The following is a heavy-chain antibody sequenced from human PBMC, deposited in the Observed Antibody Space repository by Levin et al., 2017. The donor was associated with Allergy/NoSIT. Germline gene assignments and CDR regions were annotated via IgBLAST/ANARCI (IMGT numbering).Heavy chain of an antibody. CDR3: ARSIVGATRRGVDY. V-gene: IGHV3-21*01. Sequence: PGGSLRLSCAASGFTFSSYSMNWVRQAPGKGLEWVSSISSSSSYIYYADSVKGRFTISRDNAKNSLYLQMNSLRAEDTAVYYCARSIVGATRRGVDYWGQGTLVTVSS. J-gene: IGHJ4*02. CDR2: ISSSSSYI. D-gene: IGHD1-26*01. CDR1: GFTFSSYS.